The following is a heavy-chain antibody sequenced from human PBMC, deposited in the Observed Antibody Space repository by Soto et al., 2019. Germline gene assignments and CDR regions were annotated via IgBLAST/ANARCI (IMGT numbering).Heavy chain of an antibody. D-gene: IGHD2-21*01. J-gene: IGHJ5*02. Sequence: SETLSLTCTVSGGSISSSSYYWGWIRQPPGKGLEWIGSIYYSGSTYYNPSLKSRVTISVDTSKNQFSLRLNSVTAADTAVYFCASSKYDVVAGSVWFDPWGQGTLVTVSS. CDR1: GGSISSSSYY. CDR3: ASSKYDVVAGSVWFDP. CDR2: IYYSGST. V-gene: IGHV4-39*07.